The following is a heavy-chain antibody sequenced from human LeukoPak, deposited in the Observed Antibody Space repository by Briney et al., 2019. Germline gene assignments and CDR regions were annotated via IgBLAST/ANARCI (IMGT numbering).Heavy chain of an antibody. V-gene: IGHV3-30*02. D-gene: IGHD2-15*01. CDR2: IRYDGCTK. CDR1: GFTFSNYG. J-gene: IGHJ4*02. CDR3: AKDLRAHIVVVVAAFAY. Sequence: GGSLRLSCAASGFTFSNYGVHWVRQAPGKGLEWVAFIRYDGCTKYYADSVKGRFTISRDNSKNTLYLQMNSLRAEDTAVYYCAKDLRAHIVVVVAAFAYWGQGTLVTVSS.